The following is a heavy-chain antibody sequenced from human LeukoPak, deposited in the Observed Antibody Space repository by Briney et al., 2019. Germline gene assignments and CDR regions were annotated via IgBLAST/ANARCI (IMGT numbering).Heavy chain of an antibody. CDR1: GFTFSRYW. CDR2: IKQDGSEK. Sequence: GGSLRLSCAASGFTFSRYWMSWVRQAPGRGREGVANIKQDGSEKNYVDSVKGRFTISRDNAKNSLYLQMNSLRAEDTAVYYCARGPPMAYFDYGGQGTLVTVST. V-gene: IGHV3-7*04. J-gene: IGHJ4*02. D-gene: IGHD3-10*01. CDR3: ARGPPMAYFDY.